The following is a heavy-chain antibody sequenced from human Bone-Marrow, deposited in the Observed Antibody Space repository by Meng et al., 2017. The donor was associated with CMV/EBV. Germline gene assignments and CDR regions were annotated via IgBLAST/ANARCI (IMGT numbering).Heavy chain of an antibody. CDR1: GASFNSGVSS. Sequence: SGASFNSGVSSWGWIRQPPGKGLEWIGSIYHTGSTYYNPSLKSRVTISLDTSMNQFSLKLNSVTAADAAVFYCATFYFDNSGYYFDHWGQGTLVTVSS. J-gene: IGHJ4*02. D-gene: IGHD3-22*01. CDR2: IYHTGST. CDR3: ATFYFDNSGYYFDH. V-gene: IGHV4-30-2*01.